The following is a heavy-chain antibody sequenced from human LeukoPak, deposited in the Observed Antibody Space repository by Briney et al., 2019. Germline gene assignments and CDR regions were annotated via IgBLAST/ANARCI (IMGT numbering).Heavy chain of an antibody. J-gene: IGHJ4*02. V-gene: IGHV3-48*03. D-gene: IGHD6-13*01. CDR3: VAQQLVKIDY. CDR2: ISSSGSTI. CDR1: GFTFSSYE. Sequence: PGGSLRLSCTAAGFTFSSYEMNWVRQAPGKGLEWVSYISSSGSTIYYADSVKGRFTISRDNAKNSLYLQMNSLRAEDTAVYYCVAQQLVKIDYWGQGTLVTVSS.